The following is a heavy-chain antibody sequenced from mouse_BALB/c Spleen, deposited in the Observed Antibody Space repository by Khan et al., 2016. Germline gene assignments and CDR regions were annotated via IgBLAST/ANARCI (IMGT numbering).Heavy chain of an antibody. CDR1: GYIFTSYW. CDR3: TRSGGSAYDY. D-gene: IGHD1-1*01. Sequence: QVQLQQPGAELVKPGASVKLSCKASGYIFTSYWLNWVKQRPGQGLEWIGNIYPSDSSTNYNQKFKDRAALTVDRSSSTAYMQLSSPTSEDSAVYYCTRSGGSAYDYWGQGTALTVSS. CDR2: IYPSDSST. V-gene: IGHV1-69*02. J-gene: IGHJ2*01.